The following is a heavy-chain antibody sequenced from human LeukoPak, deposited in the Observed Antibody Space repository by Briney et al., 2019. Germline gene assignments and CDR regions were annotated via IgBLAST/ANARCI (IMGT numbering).Heavy chain of an antibody. J-gene: IGHJ4*02. Sequence: SETLSLTCTVSGGSISSYYWSWIRQPPGKGLEWIGYIYYSGSTNYNPSLKSRVTISVDTSKNQFSLKLSSVTAADAAVYYCARQSGELWTFDYWGQGTLVTVSS. V-gene: IGHV4-59*01. CDR2: IYYSGST. D-gene: IGHD3-16*01. CDR3: ARQSGELWTFDY. CDR1: GGSISSYY.